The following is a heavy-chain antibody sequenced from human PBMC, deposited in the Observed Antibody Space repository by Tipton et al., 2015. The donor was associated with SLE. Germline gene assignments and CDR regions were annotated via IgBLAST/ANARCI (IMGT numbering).Heavy chain of an antibody. J-gene: IGHJ6*02. Sequence: TLSLTCTVSSGSITSHYWSWIRQPPGKGLEWIGYISYSGSTNYNPSLKSRVAMSVDTSKNQFSLELNSVTAADTAVYYCARRPHDIWSGYGLYYYYGVDVWGQGTTVTVSS. CDR1: SGSITSHY. D-gene: IGHD3-3*01. CDR3: ARRPHDIWSGYGLYYYYGVDV. V-gene: IGHV4-59*11. CDR2: ISYSGST.